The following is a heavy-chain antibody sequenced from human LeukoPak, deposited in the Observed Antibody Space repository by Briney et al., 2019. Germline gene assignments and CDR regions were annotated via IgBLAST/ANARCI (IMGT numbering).Heavy chain of an antibody. CDR3: ARQMTSTRLFDS. D-gene: IGHD5/OR15-5a*01. Sequence: PGGSLRLSCVASGFIFSDHAFHWVRQSPDKGPEWVALIGSDGTKKYYADSVQGRFTVPRENSKNTLFLQMNTVRADDTAVYFCARQMTSTRLFDSWGQGTLVTVSS. V-gene: IGHV3-30*04. CDR1: GFIFSDHA. J-gene: IGHJ4*02. CDR2: IGSDGTKK.